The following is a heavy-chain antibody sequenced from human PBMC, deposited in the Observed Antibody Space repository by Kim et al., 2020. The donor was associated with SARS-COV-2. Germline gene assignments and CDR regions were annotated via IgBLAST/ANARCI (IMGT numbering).Heavy chain of an antibody. CDR2: INPNSGGT. V-gene: IGHV1-2*06. CDR1: GYTFTGYY. D-gene: IGHD3-3*01. Sequence: ASVKVSCKASGYTFTGYYMHWVRQAPGQGLEWMGRINPNSGGTNYAQKFQGRVTMTRDTSISTAYMELSRLRSDDTAVYYCARGHLLRFLDKNWFDPWGQGTLVTVSS. CDR3: ARGHLLRFLDKNWFDP. J-gene: IGHJ5*02.